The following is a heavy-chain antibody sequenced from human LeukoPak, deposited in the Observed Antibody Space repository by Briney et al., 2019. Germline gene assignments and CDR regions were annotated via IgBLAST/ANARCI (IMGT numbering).Heavy chain of an antibody. V-gene: IGHV5-51*01. Sequence: KAGESLKTSCKGSGYSFTSYWIGWVRQMSGKGLEWMGIIYPGDSDTRYSPSFQGQVTISADKSISTAYLQWSSLKASDTAMYYCARSDMTGYTSFDYWGQGTLVTVSS. CDR3: ARSDMTGYTSFDY. D-gene: IGHD3-9*01. J-gene: IGHJ4*02. CDR2: IYPGDSDT. CDR1: GYSFTSYW.